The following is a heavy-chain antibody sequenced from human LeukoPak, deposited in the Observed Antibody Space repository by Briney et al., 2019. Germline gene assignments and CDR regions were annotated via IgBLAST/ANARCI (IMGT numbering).Heavy chain of an antibody. CDR3: VYQVQGVVK. CDR1: GFTFSSYA. V-gene: IGHV3-64*05. J-gene: IGHJ4*02. CDR2: ISGDGAST. Sequence: PGGSLRLSCSASGFTFSSYAMHWVRQAPGKGLEYVSGISGDGASTYYADSVKGRFTISRDNSKNTLYVQMTSLRADDTAVYYCVYQVQGVVKWGQGALVTVSS. D-gene: IGHD3-3*01.